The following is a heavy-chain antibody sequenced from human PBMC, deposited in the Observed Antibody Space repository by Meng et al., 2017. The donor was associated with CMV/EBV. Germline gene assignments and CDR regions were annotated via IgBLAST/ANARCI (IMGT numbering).Heavy chain of an antibody. CDR2: IDSDGSVS. CDR3: ASARGVVRYAFDI. D-gene: IGHD2-15*01. Sequence: GGSLRLSCPASGFTFSTSWMHWVRQAPGKGLVWVARIDSDGSVSTYADSVKGRFTISRDNAKNTLYLKMNSLRAEDTAVYYCASARGVVRYAFDIWGQGTVVTVSS. V-gene: IGHV3-74*03. J-gene: IGHJ3*02. CDR1: GFTFSTSW.